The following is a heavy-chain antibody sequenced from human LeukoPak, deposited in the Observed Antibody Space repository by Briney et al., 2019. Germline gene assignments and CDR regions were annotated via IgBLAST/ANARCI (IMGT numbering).Heavy chain of an antibody. Sequence: SETLSLTCAVSGGSISSSNWWNWVRQPPGKGLEWIGEIYHSGSTNYNPSLKSRVTISIDTSKNQFSLKLSSVTATDTAVYYCASLREGGVAHWFDPWGQGTLVTVSS. V-gene: IGHV4-4*02. J-gene: IGHJ5*02. CDR2: IYHSGST. D-gene: IGHD2-15*01. CDR1: GGSISSSNW. CDR3: ASLREGGVAHWFDP.